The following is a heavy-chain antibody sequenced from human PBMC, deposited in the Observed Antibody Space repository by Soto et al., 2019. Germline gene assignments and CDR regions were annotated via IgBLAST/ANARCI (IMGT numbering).Heavy chain of an antibody. D-gene: IGHD3-10*01. CDR2: INPSGSI. CDR3: ATIVGATTETRGSPRDY. J-gene: IGHJ4*02. Sequence: VQLQQWGAGLLKPSETLSLTCAVYGGSFSGYNWSWFRQPPGKGLEWTGEINPSGSINYNPSLKSRVTISVDTSKNQVSLNLSSVPAADTAGYYCATIVGATTETRGSPRDYWGQGTLVTVSS. V-gene: IGHV4-34*01. CDR1: GGSFSGYN.